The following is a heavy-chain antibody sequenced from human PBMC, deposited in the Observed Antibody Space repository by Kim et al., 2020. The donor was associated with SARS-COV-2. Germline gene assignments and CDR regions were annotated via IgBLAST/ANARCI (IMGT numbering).Heavy chain of an antibody. CDR1: GFTFSSYS. Sequence: GGSLRLSCAASGFTFSSYSMNWVRQAPGKGLEWVSSISSSSTAIYYADSVKGRFTISRDNAKNSLYLQMNSLSAEDTAVYYCARDTLEYCSSTSCSDAFDIWGQGTMVTVSS. CDR3: ARDTLEYCSSTSCSDAFDI. J-gene: IGHJ3*02. V-gene: IGHV3-21*01. D-gene: IGHD2-2*01. CDR2: ISSSSTAI.